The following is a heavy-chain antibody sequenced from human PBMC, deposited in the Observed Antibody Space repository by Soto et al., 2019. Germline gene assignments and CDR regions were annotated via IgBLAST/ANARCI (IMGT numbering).Heavy chain of an antibody. J-gene: IGHJ4*02. V-gene: IGHV1-46*01. CDR2: INPSGGST. D-gene: IGHD1-1*01. CDR3: ASYLTTEYYLDY. CDR1: GYTFTSYY. Sequence: ASVKVSCKASGYTFTSYYMHWVRQAPGQGLEWMGIINPSGGSTSYAQKFQGRVTMTRDTSTSTVYMELSSLRSEDTAVYYCASYLTTEYYLDYWGQVTLVTVSS.